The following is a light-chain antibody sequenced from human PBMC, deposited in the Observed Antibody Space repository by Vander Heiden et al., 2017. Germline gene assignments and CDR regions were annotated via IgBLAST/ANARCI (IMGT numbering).Light chain of an antibody. CDR1: SSNIGAGYD. CDR2: GNS. Sequence: QPVLTQPPSVSGAPGQRVTISCTGSSSNIGAGYDVHWYQQLPGTAPKLLIYGNSNRPSGVPDRCSGSKSGTSASLAITGLQAEDEADYYCQSYDSGLSGSVFGGGTKLTVL. V-gene: IGLV1-40*01. J-gene: IGLJ3*02. CDR3: QSYDSGLSGSV.